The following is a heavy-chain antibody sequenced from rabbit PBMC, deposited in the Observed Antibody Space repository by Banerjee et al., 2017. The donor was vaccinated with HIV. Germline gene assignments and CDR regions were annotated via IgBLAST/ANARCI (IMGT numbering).Heavy chain of an antibody. CDR1: GIDISRYN. Sequence: QEQLVESGGGLVQPEGSLTLTCKASGIDISRYNIQWVRQSPEKGLEWIACIYTGTSGSTWYANWAKGRFTISKTSSTTVTLQMTSLTAADTATYFCARDLSGVIGWNFNLWGQGTLVTVS. V-gene: IGHV1S45*01. CDR3: ARDLSGVIGWNFNL. J-gene: IGHJ4*01. CDR2: IYTGTSGST. D-gene: IGHD1-1*01.